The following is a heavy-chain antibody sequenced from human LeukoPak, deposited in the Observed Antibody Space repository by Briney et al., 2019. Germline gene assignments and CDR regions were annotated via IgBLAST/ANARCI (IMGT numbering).Heavy chain of an antibody. CDR1: GFTFSSSE. D-gene: IGHD6-19*01. CDR3: AREQWLLREYFDY. V-gene: IGHV3-48*03. CDR2: ISTSGSST. Sequence: PGGSLRLSCAASGFTFSSSEMNWVRQAPGKGLEWVSYISTSGSSTYYADSVKGRFTISRDNAKNSLYLQMNSLRAEDTAVYYCAREQWLLREYFDYWSQGTLVTVSS. J-gene: IGHJ4*02.